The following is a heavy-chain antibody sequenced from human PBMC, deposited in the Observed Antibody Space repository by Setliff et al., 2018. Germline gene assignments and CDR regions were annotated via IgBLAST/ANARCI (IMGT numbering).Heavy chain of an antibody. J-gene: IGHJ4*02. CDR3: ARTCSGSGCYAGIES. CDR2: IWDDGVKK. V-gene: IGHV3-33*08. Sequence: PVGSLRLSCAASGFTFSTYRMHWIRQAPGKGLEWAAVIWDDGVKKDNADSVKGRFTISRDNSKNTLCLQMNSLRPEDTAVYYCARTCSGSGCYAGIESWGQGTPVTVSS. CDR1: GFTFSTYR. D-gene: IGHD2-15*01.